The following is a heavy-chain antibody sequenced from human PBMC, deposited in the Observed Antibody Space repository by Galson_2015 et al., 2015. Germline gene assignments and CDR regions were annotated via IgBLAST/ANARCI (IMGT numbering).Heavy chain of an antibody. CDR2: INDSGST. J-gene: IGHJ5*02. CDR3: ATGVMVAARRSNWFDP. Sequence: SETLSLTCAVYGGSFSGYYWNWIRQPPGKGLEWIGEINDSGSTNYNPSLMSRVTISVDTSKNQFSLKLSSVTAADTAVYYCATGVMVAARRSNWFDPWGQGTLVTVSA. CDR1: GGSFSGYY. V-gene: IGHV4-34*01. D-gene: IGHD2-15*01.